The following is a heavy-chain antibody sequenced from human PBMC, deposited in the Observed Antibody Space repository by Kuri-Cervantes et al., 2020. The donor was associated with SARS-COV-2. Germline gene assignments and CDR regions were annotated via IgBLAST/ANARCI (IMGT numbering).Heavy chain of an antibody. J-gene: IGHJ6*02. V-gene: IGHV3-23*01. CDR2: ISGSGSST. CDR3: AKELDSSAYYFPGAYFDV. CDR1: GFTFSSYA. Sequence: GGSLRLSCAASGFTFSSYAMSWVRQAPGKGLEWVSSISGSGSSTYYADSVKGRFTISRDNSRTTLYLQMNSLRAEDTALYYCAKELDSSAYYFPGAYFDVWGQGTTVTVSS. D-gene: IGHD3-22*01.